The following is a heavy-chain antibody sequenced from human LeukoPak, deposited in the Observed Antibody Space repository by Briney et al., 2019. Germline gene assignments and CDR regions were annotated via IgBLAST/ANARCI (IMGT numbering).Heavy chain of an antibody. V-gene: IGHV4-34*01. Sequence: KTSETLSLTCAVYGGSFSGYYWSWIRQPPGKGLEWIGEINHSGSTNYNPSLKSRITISVDTSKNQFSLKLSSVTAADTAVYYCARNPIFGVVISWFDPWGQGTLVTVSS. CDR1: GGSFSGYY. D-gene: IGHD3-3*01. J-gene: IGHJ5*02. CDR3: ARNPIFGVVISWFDP. CDR2: INHSGST.